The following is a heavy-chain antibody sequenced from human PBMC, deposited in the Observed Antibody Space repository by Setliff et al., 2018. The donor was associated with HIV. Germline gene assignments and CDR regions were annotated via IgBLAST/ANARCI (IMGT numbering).Heavy chain of an antibody. CDR2: FYTSGST. Sequence: SETLSLTCTVSGGSIRNEDYFWSWIRQPAGKGLEWIGRFYTSGSTNYNPPFKSRVTISEGTSENQFSLKLTSVTAADTAIYYCARGGGRVVRGLIGMYYFDYWGQGIQVTVSS. CDR3: ARGGGRVVRGLIGMYYFDY. CDR1: GGSIRNEDYF. D-gene: IGHD3-10*01. V-gene: IGHV4-61*02. J-gene: IGHJ4*02.